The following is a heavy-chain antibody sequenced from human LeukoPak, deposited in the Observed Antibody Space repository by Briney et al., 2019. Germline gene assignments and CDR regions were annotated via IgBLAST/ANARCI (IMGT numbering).Heavy chain of an antibody. J-gene: IGHJ4*02. CDR3: ARDGRGNYHYDQ. D-gene: IGHD3-16*02. Sequence: GGSLRLSCAASGFTFDNYGISWVRQAPGKGLEWVSRIHWNGGRTGYADSVKGRFTISRDNAKNSVYLQMNSLRAEDTAVYYCARDGRGNYHYDQWGQGTLVTVSS. CDR1: GFTFDNYG. V-gene: IGHV3-20*04. CDR2: IHWNGGRT.